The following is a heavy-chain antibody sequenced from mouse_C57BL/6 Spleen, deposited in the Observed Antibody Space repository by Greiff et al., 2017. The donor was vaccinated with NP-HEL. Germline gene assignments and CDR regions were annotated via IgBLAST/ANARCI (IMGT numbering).Heavy chain of an antibody. D-gene: IGHD1-1*01. CDR2: IDPSDSYT. CDR1: GYTFTSYW. J-gene: IGHJ2*01. V-gene: IGHV1-69*01. Sequence: QVQLQQPGAELVMPGASVKLSCEASGYTFTSYWMHWVKQRPGQGLEWIGEIDPSDSYTNYNQKFKGKSTLTVDKSSSTAYMQLSSLTSEDSAVYYCARKGTTTVVADYFDYWGQGTTLTVSS. CDR3: ARKGTTTVVADYFDY.